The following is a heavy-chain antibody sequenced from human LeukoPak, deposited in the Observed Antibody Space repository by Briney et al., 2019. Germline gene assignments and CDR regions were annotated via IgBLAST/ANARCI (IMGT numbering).Heavy chain of an antibody. Sequence: PGGSLRLSCAASEFVFSDYYMSWIRQAPGKGLEWVSYISDSGSTIYYADSVKGRFTISRDNVKNSLYLQMNGLRAADTAVYYCAREMEGDYGSGTFFDLWGQGNMVTVSS. J-gene: IGHJ4*02. CDR1: EFVFSDYY. CDR2: ISDSGSTI. D-gene: IGHD3-10*01. CDR3: AREMEGDYGSGTFFDL. V-gene: IGHV3-11*01.